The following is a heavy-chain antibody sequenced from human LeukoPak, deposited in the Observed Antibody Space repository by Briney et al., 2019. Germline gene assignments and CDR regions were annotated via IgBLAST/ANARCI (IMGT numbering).Heavy chain of an antibody. J-gene: IGHJ4*02. CDR1: EFSVGSNY. CDR3: ARDKGTSYLSSFDY. V-gene: IGHV3-53*01. CDR2: IYSGGST. Sequence: GGSLRLSCAASEFSVGSNYMTWVRQAPGKGLEWVSLIYSGGSTYYSDSVKGRFTISRDNAKNSLYLQMNSLRAEDTAVYYCARDKGTSYLSSFDYWGQGTLVTVSS. D-gene: IGHD6-6*01.